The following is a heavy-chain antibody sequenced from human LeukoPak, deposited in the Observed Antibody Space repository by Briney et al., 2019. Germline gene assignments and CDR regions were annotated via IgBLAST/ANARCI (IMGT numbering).Heavy chain of an antibody. CDR1: GFTFSSYA. CDR2: ISTSGGST. CDR3: ARQLGYCSDGSCYFDY. V-gene: IGHV3-23*01. Sequence: PGGSLRLSCAASGFTFSSYAMSWVRQAPGKGLEWVSAISTSGGSTYYADSVKGRFTISRDNSKNTLHLQMNSLRAEDAAVYHCARQLGYCSDGSCYFDYWGQGTLVTVSS. D-gene: IGHD2-15*01. J-gene: IGHJ4*02.